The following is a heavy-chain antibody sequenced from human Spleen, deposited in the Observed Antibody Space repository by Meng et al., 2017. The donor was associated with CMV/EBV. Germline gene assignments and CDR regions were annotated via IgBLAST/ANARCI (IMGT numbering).Heavy chain of an antibody. CDR2: ISSRGTTI. CDR1: GFPFNSYN. CDR3: RGSSSMTLYYFDY. D-gene: IGHD6-6*01. J-gene: IGHJ4*02. Sequence: SCAASGFPFNSYNMNWVRQAPGKGLEWVSYISSRGTTIYYADSVKGRFTISRDNANNSLYLHMNHLRADDTAVYYCRGSSSMTLYYFDYWGQGTLVTVSS. V-gene: IGHV3-48*04.